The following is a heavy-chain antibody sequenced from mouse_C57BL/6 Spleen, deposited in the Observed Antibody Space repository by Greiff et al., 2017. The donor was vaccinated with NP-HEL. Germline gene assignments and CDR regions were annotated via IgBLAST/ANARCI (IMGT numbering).Heavy chain of an antibody. V-gene: IGHV1-81*01. CDR2: IYPRSGNT. CDR3: ARRAVVATGYFDV. J-gene: IGHJ1*03. D-gene: IGHD1-1*01. Sequence: QVQLQQSGAELARPGASVKLSCKASGYTFTSYGISWVKQRTGQGLEWIGEIYPRSGNTYYNEKFKGKATLTADKSSSTAYMELRSLTSEDSAVYFCARRAVVATGYFDVWGTGTTVTVSS. CDR1: GYTFTSYG.